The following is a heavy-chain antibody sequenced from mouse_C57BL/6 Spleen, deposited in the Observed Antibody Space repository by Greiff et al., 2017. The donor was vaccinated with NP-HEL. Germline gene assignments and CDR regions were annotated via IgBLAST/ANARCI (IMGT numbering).Heavy chain of an antibody. Sequence: VQLKESGPVLVKPGASVKMSCKASGYTFTDYYMNWVKQSHGKSLEWIGVINPYNGGTSYNQKFKGKATLTVDKSSSTAYMELNSLTSGDSAVYYCAREVATVVATRDWYFDVWGTGTTVTVSS. CDR2: INPYNGGT. D-gene: IGHD1-1*01. J-gene: IGHJ1*03. CDR1: GYTFTDYY. CDR3: AREVATVVATRDWYFDV. V-gene: IGHV1-19*01.